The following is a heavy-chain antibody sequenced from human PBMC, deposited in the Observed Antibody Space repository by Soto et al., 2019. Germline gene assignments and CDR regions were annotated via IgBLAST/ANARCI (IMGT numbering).Heavy chain of an antibody. V-gene: IGHV4-39*07. J-gene: IGHJ6*02. D-gene: IGHD3-10*01. CDR2: IHYGGNA. Sequence: SLTCTVSGGSINTYNLFWAWVRQPPGKGLEWIASIHYGGNAYYSPSLKSRVTISVDTSKNQFSLKLSSVTAADTAVYYCARESWYYYGSGSYYYYGMDVWGQGTTVTVSS. CDR1: GGSINTYNLF. CDR3: ARESWYYYGSGSYYYYGMDV.